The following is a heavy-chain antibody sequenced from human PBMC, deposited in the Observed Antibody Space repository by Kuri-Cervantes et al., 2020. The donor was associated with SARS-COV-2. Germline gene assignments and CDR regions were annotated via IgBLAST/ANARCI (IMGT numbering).Heavy chain of an antibody. CDR2: INHSGST. J-gene: IGHJ5*02. D-gene: IGHD3-22*01. CDR3: ARDRSRAYYYDSSGFGA. V-gene: IGHV4-34*01. Sequence: SQTLSLTCAVYGGSFSGYYWSWIRQPPGKGLEWIGEINHSGSTNYNPSLKSRVTISVDTSKNQSSLKLSSVTAADTAVYYCARDRSRAYYYDSSGFGAWGQGTLVTVSS. CDR1: GGSFSGYY.